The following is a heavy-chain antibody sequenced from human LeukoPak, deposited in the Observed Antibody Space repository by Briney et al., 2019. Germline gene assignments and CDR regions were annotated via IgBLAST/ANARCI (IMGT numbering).Heavy chain of an antibody. CDR1: GYTFTSYG. Sequence: GASVKLSCKASGYTFTSYGISWVRQAPGQGLEWMGWISAYNGNTNYAQKLQGRVTMTTDTSTSTAYMELRSLRSDDTAVYYCARGPVVVTFGNAFDIWGQGTMVTVSS. J-gene: IGHJ3*02. CDR3: ARGPVVVTFGNAFDI. D-gene: IGHD2-21*02. CDR2: ISAYNGNT. V-gene: IGHV1-18*01.